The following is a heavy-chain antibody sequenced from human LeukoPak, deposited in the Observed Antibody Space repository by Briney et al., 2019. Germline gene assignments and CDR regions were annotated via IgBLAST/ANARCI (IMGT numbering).Heavy chain of an antibody. D-gene: IGHD5-12*01. V-gene: IGHV3-30*14. Sequence: PGGSLRLSCAASGFTFSSYAMHWVRQAPGKGLEWVAVISYDGSNKYYADSVKGRFTISRDNTKNTVYLQMNSLRAEDTAVYYCARESGYAIGDYWGQGILVTVSS. J-gene: IGHJ4*02. CDR2: ISYDGSNK. CDR1: GFTFSSYA. CDR3: ARESGYAIGDY.